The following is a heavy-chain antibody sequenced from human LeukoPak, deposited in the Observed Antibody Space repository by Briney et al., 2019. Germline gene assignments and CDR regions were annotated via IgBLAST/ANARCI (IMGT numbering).Heavy chain of an antibody. Sequence: HPGGSLRLSCEASGFTFSSYSMNWVRLAPGKGLEWVSYIDPSSSPIYYADSVKGRFTISRDNAKNSLYLQMNGLRAEDTAVYYCARSIAATFDYWGQGTLVTVSS. CDR2: IDPSSSPI. CDR3: ARSIAATFDY. D-gene: IGHD6-6*01. V-gene: IGHV3-48*01. CDR1: GFTFSSYS. J-gene: IGHJ4*02.